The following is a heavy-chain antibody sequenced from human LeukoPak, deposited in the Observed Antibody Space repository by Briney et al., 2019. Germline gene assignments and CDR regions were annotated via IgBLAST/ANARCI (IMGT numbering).Heavy chain of an antibody. J-gene: IGHJ4*02. Sequence: SETLSLTCGVYDGSFIGDYWSWIRRSPGMGLEWIGQVYHSGSANYNPSLRSRVTISIDTSKKQFSLKLNSVTATDTAVYYCARHGGFYFDSWGQGTLVTVSS. CDR1: DGSFIGDY. D-gene: IGHD3-16*01. CDR3: ARHGGFYFDS. V-gene: IGHV4-34*01. CDR2: VYHSGSA.